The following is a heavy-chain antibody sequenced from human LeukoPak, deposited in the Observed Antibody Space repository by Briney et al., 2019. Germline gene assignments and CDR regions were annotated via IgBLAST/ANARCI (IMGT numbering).Heavy chain of an antibody. D-gene: IGHD2-15*01. Sequence: SETLSLTCTVSGGSISSSSYYWGWIRQPPGKGLGWIGSIYYSGSTYYNPSLKSRVTISVDTSKNQFSLKLSSVTAADTAVYYCASHYCSGGSCYAGYWGQGTLVTVSS. J-gene: IGHJ4*02. CDR3: ASHYCSGGSCYAGY. V-gene: IGHV4-39*01. CDR2: IYYSGST. CDR1: GGSISSSSYY.